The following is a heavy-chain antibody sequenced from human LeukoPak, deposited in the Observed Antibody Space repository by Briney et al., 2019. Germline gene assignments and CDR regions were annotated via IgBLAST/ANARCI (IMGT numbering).Heavy chain of an antibody. V-gene: IGHV3-21*01. CDR3: ARDLGRYTADY. J-gene: IGHJ4*02. CDR2: ISSSSGYI. Sequence: GGSLRLSCAASGFTFSSYSMNWVRQAPGKGLEWVSSISSSSGYIYYADSVKGRFTISRDNAKNSLYLQMNSLRAEDTAVYYCARDLGRYTADYWGQGTLVTVSS. CDR1: GFTFSSYS. D-gene: IGHD1-26*01.